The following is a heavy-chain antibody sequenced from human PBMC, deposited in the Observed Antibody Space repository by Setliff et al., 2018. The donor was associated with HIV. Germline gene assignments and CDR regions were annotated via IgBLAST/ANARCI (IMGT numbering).Heavy chain of an antibody. CDR2: IFNDGRT. J-gene: IGHJ4*02. Sequence: SETLSLTCTVSGGSVSSSSYYWGRIRQPPGKGLEWIGSIFNDGRTYYNPSLKSRVTIPMDTSTNQFSLKLSSVTAADTAVYFCARHFPSISLFFGDPGPFDRWGQGALVTVSS. CDR3: ARHFPSISLFFGDPGPFDR. D-gene: IGHD3-10*01. V-gene: IGHV4-39*01. CDR1: GGSVSSSSYY.